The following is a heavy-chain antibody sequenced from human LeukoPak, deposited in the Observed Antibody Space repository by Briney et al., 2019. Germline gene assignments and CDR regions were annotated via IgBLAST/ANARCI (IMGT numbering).Heavy chain of an antibody. CDR3: ATGALYAFDI. V-gene: IGHV3-30*04. CDR1: GFTFSRYA. CDR2: APHDGSDE. J-gene: IGHJ3*02. Sequence: GGSLRLSCAASGFTFSRYAMHWVRQAPGKGLEWVAVAPHDGSDEDYADSVKGRFTISRDNSKNTLNLQMNSLGPEDTALYYCATGALYAFDIWGRGTMVSVSS.